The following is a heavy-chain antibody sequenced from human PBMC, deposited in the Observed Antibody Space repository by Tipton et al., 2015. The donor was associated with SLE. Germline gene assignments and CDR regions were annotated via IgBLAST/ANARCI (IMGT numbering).Heavy chain of an antibody. CDR2: INPNSGGT. Sequence: QLVQSGAEVKKPGASVRVSCKASGYIFNAYYINWVRQAPGHGLEWMGWINPNSGGTSYAQKFEGGVSMTRDTSINTVYLELTSLKSDDTAVYFCARAHCSGGACAVSDYFDVWGQGTLIRVSS. D-gene: IGHD2-15*01. CDR3: ARAHCSGGACAVSDYFDV. J-gene: IGHJ4*02. CDR1: GYIFNAYY. V-gene: IGHV1-2*02.